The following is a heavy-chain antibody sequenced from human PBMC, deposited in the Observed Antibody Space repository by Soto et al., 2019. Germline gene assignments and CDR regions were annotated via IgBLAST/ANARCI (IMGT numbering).Heavy chain of an antibody. CDR2: ISPHKGDT. Sequence: QVQLVQSGAEVKKPGASVTVSCKTSGYTFSTIGITWVRQAPGHGLEWMGWISPHKGDTYYAQRLQGRVTMTTDTSTRTAYMELRGLRSDDTAVYFCARDLDPSGSYYTNYWGQGTLVTVSS. CDR3: ARDLDPSGSYYTNY. J-gene: IGHJ4*02. CDR1: GYTFSTIG. D-gene: IGHD3-10*01. V-gene: IGHV1-18*01.